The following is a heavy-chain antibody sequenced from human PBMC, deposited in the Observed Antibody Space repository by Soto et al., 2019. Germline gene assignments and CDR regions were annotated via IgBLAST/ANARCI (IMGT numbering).Heavy chain of an antibody. CDR1: GFTFDDYG. V-gene: IGHV3-20*04. J-gene: IGHJ4*02. CDR2: INWNADST. D-gene: IGHD2-15*01. Sequence: EVQLVESGGGVVRPGGSLRLSCAASGFTFDDYGMSWVRQAPGKGLEWVCGINWNADSTSYADSVKGRFTISRDNAKNSLYLQMNSLRAEDTALYYCARGKRYCSGGNCYSALLYWGQGSLVTVSS. CDR3: ARGKRYCSGGNCYSALLY.